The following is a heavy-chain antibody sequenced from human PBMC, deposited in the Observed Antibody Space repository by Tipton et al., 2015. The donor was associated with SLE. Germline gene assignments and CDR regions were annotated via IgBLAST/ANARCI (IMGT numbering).Heavy chain of an antibody. D-gene: IGHD3-22*01. Sequence: VQLVQSGGGLIQPGGSLSLSCAASGFTVSGNYMGCVRQAPGKGLDWVSVIYGGGSTDYAASVKGRFTISRDNAKNSLNLQMNSLRAEDTAVYYCARVEEVISTYDYYYYMDVWGKGTTVTVSS. J-gene: IGHJ6*03. CDR2: IYGGGST. CDR3: ARVEEVISTYDYYYYMDV. V-gene: IGHV3-53*01. CDR1: GFTVSGNY.